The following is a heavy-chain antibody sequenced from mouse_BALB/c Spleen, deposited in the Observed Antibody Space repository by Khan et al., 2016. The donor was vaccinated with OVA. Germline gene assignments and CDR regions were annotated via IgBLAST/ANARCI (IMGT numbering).Heavy chain of an antibody. J-gene: IGHJ4*01. V-gene: IGHV9-3-1*01. CDR1: GHTFTKYG. D-gene: IGHD2-10*01. CDR3: ARPPYFSYVLDN. CDR2: INTYTGQP. Sequence: QIQLVQSGPELKKPGETVKISCKASGHTFTKYGMNWVKQAPGKGLKWMGWINTYTGQPTYADDFNGRFAFSLETSASTAYLQINNLKNEDTATYFCARPPYFSYVLDNWGQGTSGTVSS.